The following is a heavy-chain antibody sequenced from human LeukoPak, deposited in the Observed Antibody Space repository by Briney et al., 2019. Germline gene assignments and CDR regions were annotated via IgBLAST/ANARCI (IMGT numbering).Heavy chain of an antibody. CDR2: INSGSNTI. J-gene: IGHJ4*02. D-gene: IGHD3/OR15-3a*01. Sequence: GGSLRLSCGVSGFTFGGHSMNWVRQAPGKGLEWISYINSGSNTIGYADSVKGRFTISRDNAKNSLYLQMNSLRDEDTAVYYCARDLNWAFDYWGQGTLVTVSS. V-gene: IGHV3-48*02. CDR1: GFTFGGHS. CDR3: ARDLNWAFDY.